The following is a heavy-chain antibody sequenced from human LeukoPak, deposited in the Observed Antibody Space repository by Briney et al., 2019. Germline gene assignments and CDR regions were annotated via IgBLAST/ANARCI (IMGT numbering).Heavy chain of an antibody. Sequence: PSETLSLTCTVSGASIRSHYWSWIRQPPGKGLEWIGYIYYSGSTNYNPSLKSRVTISVDTSKNQFSLKLSSVTAADTAVYYCARAWSSSRLKTGYFQLWGQGTRVTVSS. CDR1: GASIRSHY. CDR3: ARAWSSSRLKTGYFQL. V-gene: IGHV4-59*11. CDR2: IYYSGST. D-gene: IGHD6-13*01. J-gene: IGHJ1*01.